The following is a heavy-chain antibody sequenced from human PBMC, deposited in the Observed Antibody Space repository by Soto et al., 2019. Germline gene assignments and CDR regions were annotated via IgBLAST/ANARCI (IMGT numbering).Heavy chain of an antibody. J-gene: IGHJ6*02. V-gene: IGHV1-69*12. CDR1: GGTFSSYA. Sequence: QVQLVQSGAEVKKPGSSVKVSCKASGGTFSSYAISWVRQAPGQGLEWMGGIIPIFGTANYAQKFQGRVTITADESPSTAYRELSGLRAEDTAVYYCASVQPRYYYYGMDVWGQGTTVTVSS. D-gene: IGHD6-13*01. CDR3: ASVQPRYYYYGMDV. CDR2: IIPIFGTA.